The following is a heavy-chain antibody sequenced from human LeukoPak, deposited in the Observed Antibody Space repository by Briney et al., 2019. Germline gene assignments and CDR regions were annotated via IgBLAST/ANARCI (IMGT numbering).Heavy chain of an antibody. D-gene: IGHD2-2*01. CDR1: GYTFTSYG. Sequence: EASVKVSCKASGYTFTSYGISWVRQAPGQGLEWMGWISAYNGNTNYAQKLQGRVTMTTDTSTSTAYMELRSLRSDDTAVYYCARRELRGSSTSDRVFQHWGQGTLVTVSS. CDR2: ISAYNGNT. CDR3: ARRELRGSSTSDRVFQH. J-gene: IGHJ1*01. V-gene: IGHV1-18*01.